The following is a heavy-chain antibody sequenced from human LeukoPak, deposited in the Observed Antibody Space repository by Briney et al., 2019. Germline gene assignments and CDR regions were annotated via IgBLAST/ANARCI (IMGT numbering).Heavy chain of an antibody. Sequence: GGSLRLSCAASGFTFSSYGMHWVRQAPGKGLEWVAVISYDGSNKYYADSVKGRFTISRDNSKNTLYLQMNSLRAEDTAVYYCARDNCSGGSCYYYYYGMDVWGQGTTVTVSS. J-gene: IGHJ6*02. CDR3: ARDNCSGGSCYYYYYGMDV. CDR2: ISYDGSNK. D-gene: IGHD2-15*01. CDR1: GFTFSSYG. V-gene: IGHV3-30*03.